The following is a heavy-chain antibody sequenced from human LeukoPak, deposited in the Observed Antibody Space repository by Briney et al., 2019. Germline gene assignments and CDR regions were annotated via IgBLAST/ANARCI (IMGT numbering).Heavy chain of an antibody. CDR2: IYTSGST. Sequence: SQTLSLTCTVSGGSISSGSYYWSWIRQPAGKGLEWIGRIYTSGSTNYNPSLKSRVTISVDTSKNQFSLKLSSVTAADTAVYYCAREGYGDPLDYWGQETLVTVSS. CDR3: AREGYGDPLDY. J-gene: IGHJ4*02. V-gene: IGHV4-61*02. CDR1: GGSISSGSYY. D-gene: IGHD4-17*01.